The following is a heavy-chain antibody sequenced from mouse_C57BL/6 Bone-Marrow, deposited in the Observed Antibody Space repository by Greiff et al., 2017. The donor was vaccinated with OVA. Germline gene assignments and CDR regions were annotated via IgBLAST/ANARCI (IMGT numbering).Heavy chain of an antibody. J-gene: IGHJ3*02. CDR2: IDPSDSYT. Sequence: QVQLQQPGAELVRPGTSVKLSCKASGYTFTSYWMHWVKQRPGQGLERIGVIDPSDSYTNYNQKFKGKATLTVDTSSSTAYMQLSSLTSEDSAVYYCAIDSSGFPRRWGQGTLVTVSA. V-gene: IGHV1-59*01. CDR1: GYTFTSYW. D-gene: IGHD3-2*02. CDR3: AIDSSGFPRR.